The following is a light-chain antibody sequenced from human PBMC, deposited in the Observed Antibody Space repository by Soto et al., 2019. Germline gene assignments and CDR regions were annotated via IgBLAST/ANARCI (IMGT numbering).Light chain of an antibody. CDR3: QQYDSYPRT. CDR1: ESISGW. CDR2: KAS. V-gene: IGKV1-5*03. J-gene: IGKJ1*01. Sequence: DIQMTQSPSTLSASVGDRVTITCLASESISGWLAWYQQKPGKAPKLVIFKASTLESGVPSRFSGSGSGTEFTLNISSLQPDDFATYYCQQYDSYPRTFGQGTKVEIK.